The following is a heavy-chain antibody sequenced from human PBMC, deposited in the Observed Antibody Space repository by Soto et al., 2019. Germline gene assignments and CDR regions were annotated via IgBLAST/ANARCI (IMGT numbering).Heavy chain of an antibody. V-gene: IGHV1-46*01. CDR3: ARGDHYESRGYNNAFDV. D-gene: IGHD1-1*01. Sequence: GASVKVSCKASGYTFTGYYMHWVRQAPGQGLRWMGIINPSDDSTTYAQNFQGRLTMTRDTSTRTVYMELSSLRSEDTAVYYCARGDHYESRGYNNAFDVWGQGTMVTVSS. CDR2: INPSDDST. J-gene: IGHJ3*01. CDR1: GYTFTGYY.